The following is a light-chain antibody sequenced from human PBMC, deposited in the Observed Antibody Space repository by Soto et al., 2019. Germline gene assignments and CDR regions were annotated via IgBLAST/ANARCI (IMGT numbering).Light chain of an antibody. CDR2: KAS. CDR1: QGISSY. Sequence: SLSASVGARVTITCRASQGISSYLAWYQQKPGKAPKLLIYKASTLKSGVPSRFSGSGSGTEFTLTISSLQPDDFATYYCQQYNSYPITFGQGTRLEI. V-gene: IGKV1-9*01. CDR3: QQYNSYPIT. J-gene: IGKJ5*01.